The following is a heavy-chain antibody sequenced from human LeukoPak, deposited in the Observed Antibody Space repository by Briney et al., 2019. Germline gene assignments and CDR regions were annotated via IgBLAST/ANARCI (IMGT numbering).Heavy chain of an antibody. V-gene: IGHV3-15*01. D-gene: IGHD4-17*01. J-gene: IGHJ4*02. Sequence: GGSLRLSCAASGFTFSNAWMSWVRQAPGKGLEWVGRIKSKTDGGTTDYAAPVKGRFTISRDDSKNTLYLQMNSLRAEDTAVYYCARDLPDYGDYRHPPLDYWGQGTLVTVSS. CDR2: IKSKTDGGTT. CDR3: ARDLPDYGDYRHPPLDY. CDR1: GFTFSNAW.